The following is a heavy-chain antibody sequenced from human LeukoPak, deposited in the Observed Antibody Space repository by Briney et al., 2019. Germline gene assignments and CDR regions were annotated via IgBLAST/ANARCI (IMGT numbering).Heavy chain of an antibody. CDR1: GYTFTGYY. J-gene: IGHJ4*02. Sequence: ASVKVSCKASGYTFTGYYIHWVRQAPGQGLEWMGWINPNSGGTNYAQKFQGRVTMTRDTSISTAYMEVSRLRSDDTAVYYCARESYSSGWYRGYYFCYWGKGTLVTVSS. CDR3: ARESYSSGWYRGYYFCY. CDR2: INPNSGGT. D-gene: IGHD6-19*01. V-gene: IGHV1-2*02.